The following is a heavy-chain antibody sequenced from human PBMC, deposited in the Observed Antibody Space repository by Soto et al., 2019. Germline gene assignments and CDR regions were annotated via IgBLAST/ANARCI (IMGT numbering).Heavy chain of an antibody. D-gene: IGHD4-17*01. CDR1: GYSFTTYC. Sequence: GESLKISCNGSGYSFTTYCIGLVLQMPGKGLEWMGIIYLGDSDTRYSPSFQGQVTISADKSISTAFLQWSSLKASDTAMYYCARHPVSGDYAGFVVWGQGTTVTVSS. CDR3: ARHPVSGDYAGFVV. CDR2: IYLGDSDT. V-gene: IGHV5-51*01. J-gene: IGHJ6*02.